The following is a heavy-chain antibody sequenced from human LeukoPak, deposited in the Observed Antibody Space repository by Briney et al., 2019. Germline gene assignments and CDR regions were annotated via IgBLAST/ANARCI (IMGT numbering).Heavy chain of an antibody. J-gene: IGHJ4*02. D-gene: IGHD4-11*01. V-gene: IGHV3-21*01. CDR1: GFTFSSYS. CDR2: ISSSSSYI. CDR3: ARDLNPSTVAPGY. Sequence: PGGSLRLSCAASGFTFSSYSMNWVRHAPGEGLEWVSSISSSSSYIYYADSVKGRFTISRDNAKNSLYLQMNSLRAEDTAVYYCARDLNPSTVAPGYWGQGTLVTVSS.